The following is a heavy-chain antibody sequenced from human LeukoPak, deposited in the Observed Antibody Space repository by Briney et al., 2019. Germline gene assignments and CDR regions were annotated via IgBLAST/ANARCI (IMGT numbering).Heavy chain of an antibody. V-gene: IGHV3-30*18. J-gene: IGHJ4*02. CDR2: ISYDGSNK. CDR1: GFTFSSYG. D-gene: IGHD5-18*01. Sequence: GGSLRLSCAASGFTFSSYGMHWVRQAPGKRLEWVAVISYDGSNKYYADSVKGRFTISRDNSKNTLYLQMNSLRAEDTAVYYCAKGGGYSYGPGFDYWGQGTLVTVSS. CDR3: AKGGGYSYGPGFDY.